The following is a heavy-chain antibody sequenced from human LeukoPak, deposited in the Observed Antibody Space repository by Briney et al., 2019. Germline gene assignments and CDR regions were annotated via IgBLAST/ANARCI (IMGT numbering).Heavy chain of an antibody. CDR2: IYYSGST. CDR1: GDSTSSSSYY. CDR3: ARRRPYYYGSSAQYYFDY. Sequence: SETLSLTCTVSGDSTSSSSYYWGWIRQPPGKGLEWIGSIYYSGSTYYNPSLKSRVTISVDTSKHQFSLKLSSVTAADTAVYYCARRRPYYYGSSAQYYFDYWGQGTLVTVSS. V-gene: IGHV4-39*01. D-gene: IGHD3-22*01. J-gene: IGHJ4*02.